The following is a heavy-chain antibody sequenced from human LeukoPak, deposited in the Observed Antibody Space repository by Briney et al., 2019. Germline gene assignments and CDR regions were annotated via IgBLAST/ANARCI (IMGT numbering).Heavy chain of an antibody. V-gene: IGHV4-34*01. J-gene: IGHJ4*02. CDR2: INHSGST. D-gene: IGHD2-15*01. CDR3: ARVRVGYDY. Sequence: SETLSLTCAVYGGSFSGYYWSWIRQPPGKGLEWIGEINHSGSTNYNPSLKSRVTISVDTSKNQFSLKLSSVTAEDTAVYYCARVRVGYDYWGQGTLVTVSS. CDR1: GGSFSGYY.